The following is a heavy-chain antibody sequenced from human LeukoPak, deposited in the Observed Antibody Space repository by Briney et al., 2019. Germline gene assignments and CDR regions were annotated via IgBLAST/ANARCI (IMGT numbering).Heavy chain of an antibody. V-gene: IGHV3-33*01. J-gene: IGHJ4*02. CDR3: ARDRLRYCSGGSCYGLDY. CDR2: IWYDGSNK. D-gene: IGHD2-15*01. Sequence: PGGSLRLSCAASGFTFSSYGMHWVRQAPGKGLEWVAVIWYDGSNKYYADSVKGRFTISRDNSKNTLYLQMNSLRAEDTAVYYCARDRLRYCSGGSCYGLDYWGQGTLVTVSS. CDR1: GFTFSSYG.